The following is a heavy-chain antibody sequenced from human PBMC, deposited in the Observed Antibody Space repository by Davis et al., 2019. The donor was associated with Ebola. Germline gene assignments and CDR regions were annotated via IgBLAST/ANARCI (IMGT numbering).Heavy chain of an antibody. CDR1: GYTFSRYA. D-gene: IGHD1-1*01. CDR3: AKDETGWTRFDF. V-gene: IGHV1-3*01. J-gene: IGHJ4*02. CDR2: INAGNANT. Sequence: ASVKVSCKASGYTFSRYAVHWVRQAPGQRLEWMGWINAGNANTKYSQNFQARVTITWDTSASTAYMGLSSLRSENTAVYYCAKDETGWTRFDFWGQGTLVTVSS.